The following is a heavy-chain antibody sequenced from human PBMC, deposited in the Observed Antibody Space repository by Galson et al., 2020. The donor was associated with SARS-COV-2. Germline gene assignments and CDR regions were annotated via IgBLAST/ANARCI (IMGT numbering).Heavy chain of an antibody. CDR2: ISSSSSYI. CDR1: GFTFSSYS. Sequence: TGGSLRLSCAASGFTFSSYSMNWVRQAPGKGLEWVSSISSSSSYIYYADSVKGRFTISRDNAKNSLYLQMNSLRAEDTAVYYCARDPGITMVRGVANWYFDLWGRGTLVTVSS. J-gene: IGHJ2*01. V-gene: IGHV3-21*01. CDR3: ARDPGITMVRGVANWYFDL. D-gene: IGHD3-10*01.